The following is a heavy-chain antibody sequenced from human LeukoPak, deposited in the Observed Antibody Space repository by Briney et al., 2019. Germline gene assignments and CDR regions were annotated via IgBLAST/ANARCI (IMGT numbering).Heavy chain of an antibody. CDR1: GFTFSMYW. Sequence: GGSLRLPCAASGFTFSMYWMHRVRQAPGKGLVWVPRIKSDGSTNYADSVKGRFTISRDNAKNTVSLQMNSLRPEDTGVYYCTRAPSEIGGYYPEYFRHWGQGTLVTVSS. D-gene: IGHD3-22*01. J-gene: IGHJ1*01. CDR3: TRAPSEIGGYYPEYFRH. V-gene: IGHV3-74*01. CDR2: IKSDGST.